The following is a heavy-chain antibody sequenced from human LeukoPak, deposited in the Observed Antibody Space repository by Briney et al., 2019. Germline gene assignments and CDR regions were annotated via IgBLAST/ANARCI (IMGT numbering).Heavy chain of an antibody. J-gene: IGHJ4*02. CDR3: ATDANSSGWYYFDY. V-gene: IGHV1-8*01. CDR2: MNPNSGNT. CDR1: GYTFTSYD. Sequence: ASVKVSCKASGYTFTSYDINWVRQATGQGLEWMGWMNPNSGNTGYAQKFQGRVTMTRNTSISTAYMELSSLRSEDTAVYYCATDANSSGWYYFDYWGQGTLVTVSS. D-gene: IGHD6-19*01.